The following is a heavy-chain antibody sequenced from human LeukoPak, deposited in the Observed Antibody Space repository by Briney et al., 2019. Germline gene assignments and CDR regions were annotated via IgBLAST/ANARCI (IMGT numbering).Heavy chain of an antibody. Sequence: TSETLSLTCTVSGGSISGYYWSWIRQPPGKGLEWIGYIYYSGNTNYNPSLESRVAISVDTSKNQFSLKLKSVTAADTAVYYCARLDTVTTDAFDIWGQGTMVAVSS. CDR1: GGSISGYY. V-gene: IGHV4-59*08. CDR3: ARLDTVTTDAFDI. CDR2: IYYSGNT. D-gene: IGHD4-17*01. J-gene: IGHJ3*02.